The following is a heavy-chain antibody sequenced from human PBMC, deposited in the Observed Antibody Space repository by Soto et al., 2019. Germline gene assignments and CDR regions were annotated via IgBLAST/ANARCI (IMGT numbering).Heavy chain of an antibody. CDR3: ARHPTGFPNWIDP. V-gene: IGHV4-39*01. CDR1: GGSTSSSTCS. CDR2: IYNSGV. D-gene: IGHD2-15*01. J-gene: IGHJ5*02. Sequence: TEAVSITCTGSGGSTSSSTCSWGWIRQPPGKGLEWIGSIYNSGVDYNPSLKSRVTISVDTSKTQFSLRLTSVTAADTALYYCARHPTGFPNWIDPWGQGIMVNVSS.